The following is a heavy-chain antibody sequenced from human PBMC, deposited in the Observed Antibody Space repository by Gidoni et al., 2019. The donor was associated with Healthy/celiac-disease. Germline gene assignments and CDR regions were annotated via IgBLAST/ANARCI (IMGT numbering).Heavy chain of an antibody. CDR3: ARDEDCSSTSCYNWFDP. D-gene: IGHD2-2*02. CDR1: GYTFTGYY. V-gene: IGHV1-2*02. CDR2: INPKSGGK. Sequence: QVPLLQSGAEVKKPGASVKVSCKASGYTFTGYYMHWVRQDPRQGLEWMGWINPKSGGKNDAQKCQGRVTMTRDTSISTAYMELRRLRSDDTAVYYCARDEDCSSTSCYNWFDPWGQGTLVTVSS. J-gene: IGHJ5*02.